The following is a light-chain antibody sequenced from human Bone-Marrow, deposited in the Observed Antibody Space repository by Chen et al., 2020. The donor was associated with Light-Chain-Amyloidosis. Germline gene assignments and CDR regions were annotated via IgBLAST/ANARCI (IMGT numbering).Light chain of an antibody. Sequence: EIVLTQSPATLSLSPGERDTLSCRASQSVSSYLAWYQQKPGQAPRLLIYDASNRATGIPARFSVRGSETDFTLTISSLEPEDFAGYDCQQRSNWPPTFGLGTKLEIK. CDR1: QSVSSY. CDR2: DAS. J-gene: IGKJ1*01. CDR3: QQRSNWPPT. V-gene: IGKV3-11*01.